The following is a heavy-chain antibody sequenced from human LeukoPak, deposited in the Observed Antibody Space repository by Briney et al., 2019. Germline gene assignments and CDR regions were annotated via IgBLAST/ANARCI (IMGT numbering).Heavy chain of an antibody. J-gene: IGHJ2*01. Sequence: GGSLRLSCAASGFTFSDYYMSWIRQAPGKGLEWVSYISSSGSTIYYADSVKGRFTISRDNAKNSLYLQMNSLRAEDTAVYYCAGPSTVPLGYFDLWGRGTLVTVSS. CDR3: AGPSTVPLGYFDL. CDR2: ISSSGSTI. V-gene: IGHV3-11*04. D-gene: IGHD4-17*01. CDR1: GFTFSDYY.